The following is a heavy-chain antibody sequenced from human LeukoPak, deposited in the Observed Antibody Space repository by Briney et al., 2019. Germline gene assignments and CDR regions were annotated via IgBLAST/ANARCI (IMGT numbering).Heavy chain of an antibody. Sequence: PSETLSLTCTVSGGSISSSSYYWGWIRQPPGKGLEWIGSIYYSGSTYYNPSLKSRVTISVDTSKNQFSLKLSSVTAADTAVYYCARPIPNDSMVRGVLVDPWGHGTLVTVSS. D-gene: IGHD3-10*01. V-gene: IGHV4-39*01. J-gene: IGHJ5*02. CDR2: IYYSGST. CDR1: GGSISSSSYY. CDR3: ARPIPNDSMVRGVLVDP.